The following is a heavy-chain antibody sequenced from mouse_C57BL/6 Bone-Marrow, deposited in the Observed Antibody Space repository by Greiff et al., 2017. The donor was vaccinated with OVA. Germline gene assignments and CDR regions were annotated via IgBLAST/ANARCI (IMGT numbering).Heavy chain of an antibody. V-gene: IGHV1-64*01. CDR3: ARGRAAYAMDY. Sequence: VQLQQPGAELVKPGASVKLSCKASGYTFTSSWMHWVKQRPGQGLEWIGMIHPNSGSTNYNEKFKSKATLTVDKSSSTAYMQLSSLTSEDSAVYYCARGRAAYAMDYWGQGTSVTVSS. J-gene: IGHJ4*01. CDR1: GYTFTSSW. D-gene: IGHD3-3*01. CDR2: IHPNSGST.